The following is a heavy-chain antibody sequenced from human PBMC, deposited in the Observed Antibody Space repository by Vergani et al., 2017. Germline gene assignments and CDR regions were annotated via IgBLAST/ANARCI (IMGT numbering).Heavy chain of an antibody. CDR1: GYTFTGFH. Sequence: QVLLVQSGTEMKKSGASVRVSCTTSGYTFTGFHIHWVRQAPGQGLQWLGWINPYSGATTYGQDYQGRVTMTWDTSISTAYLNFNRVTSADTAMYFCAKDFRVDVTAKFEFWGQGTLVIASS. D-gene: IGHD2-21*02. V-gene: IGHV1-2*02. CDR3: AKDFRVDVTAKFEF. J-gene: IGHJ1*01. CDR2: INPYSGAT.